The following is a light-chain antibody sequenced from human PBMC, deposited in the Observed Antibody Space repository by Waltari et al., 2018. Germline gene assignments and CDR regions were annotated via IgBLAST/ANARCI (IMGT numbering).Light chain of an antibody. V-gene: IGLV2-23*01. CDR2: EGN. CDR1: SSDVGNFLL. CDR3: CSYVGGTSWV. Sequence: QSALTQPASVSGSPGQSISISCPGSSSDVGNFLLLPWYQQHPGKAPKVIIYEGNKRPSGLSDRVSGSKSGNTASLTISGLQPDDEADYYCCSYVGGTSWVFGGGTKLTVL. J-gene: IGLJ3*02.